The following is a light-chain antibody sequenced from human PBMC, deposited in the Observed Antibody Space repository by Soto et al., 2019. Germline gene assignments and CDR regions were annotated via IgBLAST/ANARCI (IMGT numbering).Light chain of an antibody. CDR2: GAS. Sequence: EIVMTQSPTTLSVSPGERATLSCRACQSVRDNFAWYQQKPGQAPRLLIYGASTRATGIPARFSGSGSGTEFTLTISSLQSEDFAVYYCQYYDSWPPLFGPGTKVDIK. CDR1: QSVRDN. J-gene: IGKJ3*01. CDR3: QYYDSWPPL. V-gene: IGKV3-15*01.